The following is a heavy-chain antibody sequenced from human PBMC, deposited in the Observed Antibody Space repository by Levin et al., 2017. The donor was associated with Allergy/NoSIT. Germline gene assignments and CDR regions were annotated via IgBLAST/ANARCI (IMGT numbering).Heavy chain of an antibody. CDR3: TRSGSGGRIWKFDS. D-gene: IGHD3-16*01. CDR1: GFTFGDYA. Sequence: GGSLRLSCTGSGFTFGDYAINWFRQAPGKGLEWVSFIKSKAYGETTEYAASVRGRFTISRDDSRGIAYLQMHILKTEDTAVYYCTRSGSGGRIWKFDSWGQGTLVTVSS. CDR2: IKSKAYGETT. J-gene: IGHJ4*02. V-gene: IGHV3-49*03.